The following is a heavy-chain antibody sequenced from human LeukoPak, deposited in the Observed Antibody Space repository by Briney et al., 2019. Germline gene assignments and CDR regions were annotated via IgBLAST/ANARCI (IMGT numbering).Heavy chain of an antibody. CDR1: GYTFTSYG. CDR3: AISQGSYYDTSGYLGGDY. CDR2: IAAYNGNT. D-gene: IGHD3-22*01. J-gene: IGHJ4*02. Sequence: ASVKVSCKASGYTFTSYGISWVRQAPGQGLEWMGWIAAYNGNTYYAQKLQGRVTMTTDTSTSTAYMELRSLGSDDTAVYYCAISQGSYYDTSGYLGGDYWGQGTLVTVSS. V-gene: IGHV1-18*01.